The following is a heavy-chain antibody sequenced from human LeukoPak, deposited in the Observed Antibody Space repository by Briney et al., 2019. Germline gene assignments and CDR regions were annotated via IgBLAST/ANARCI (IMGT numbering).Heavy chain of an antibody. J-gene: IGHJ4*02. CDR2: ISGSGGST. CDR1: GFTFSSYG. Sequence: GGSLRLSCAASGFTFSSYGMSWVRQAPGKGLEWVSAISGSGGSTYYADSVKGRFTISRDNSKDTLYLQMNSLRAEDTPVYYSAKGAPTYYDILTGYYHIPFHFDYWGQGTLVTVSS. D-gene: IGHD3-9*01. CDR3: AKGAPTYYDILTGYYHIPFHFDY. V-gene: IGHV3-23*01.